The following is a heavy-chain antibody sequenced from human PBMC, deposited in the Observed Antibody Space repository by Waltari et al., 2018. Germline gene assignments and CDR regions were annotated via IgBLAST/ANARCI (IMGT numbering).Heavy chain of an antibody. J-gene: IGHJ3*02. D-gene: IGHD3-3*01. CDR2: IYYSGST. CDR1: GGSISSGGYY. CDR3: ARVDRLRRSGYFAFDI. V-gene: IGHV4-31*03. Sequence: QVQLQESGPGLVKPSQTLSLTCTVSGGSISSGGYYWSWIRQHPGKGLEWIGYIYYSGSTYYNPSLKSRVTISVDTSKNQFSLKLSSVTAADTAVYYCARVDRLRRSGYFAFDIWGQGTMVTVSS.